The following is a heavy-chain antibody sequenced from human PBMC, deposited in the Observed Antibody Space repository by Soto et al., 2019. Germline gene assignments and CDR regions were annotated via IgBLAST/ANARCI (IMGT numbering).Heavy chain of an antibody. CDR1: GFANY. Sequence: HPGGSLRLSCATSGFANYLIWVRQAPGKGLECVSGIFGGGRMYYADSVKGRFITSKDNSNNMVYLQMNSLRAEDTAIYYCARPSGNNERAFDLWGRGTVVTVSS. CDR3: ARPSGNNERAFDL. CDR2: IFGGGRM. J-gene: IGHJ3*01. V-gene: IGHV3-53*01. D-gene: IGHD1-26*01.